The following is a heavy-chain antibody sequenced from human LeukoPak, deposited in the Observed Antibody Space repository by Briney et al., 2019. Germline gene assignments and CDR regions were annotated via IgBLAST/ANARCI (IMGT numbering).Heavy chain of an antibody. D-gene: IGHD6-6*01. CDR2: ISSSSSYI. Sequence: GGSLRLSCAASGFTFSSYSMNWVRQAPGKGLEGVSSISSSSSYIYYADSVKGRFTITRDNAKNSLYLQMNSLRAEDTAVYYCARGVDSSSSIRENWFDPWGQGTLVTVSS. V-gene: IGHV3-21*01. CDR3: ARGVDSSSSIRENWFDP. J-gene: IGHJ5*02. CDR1: GFTFSSYS.